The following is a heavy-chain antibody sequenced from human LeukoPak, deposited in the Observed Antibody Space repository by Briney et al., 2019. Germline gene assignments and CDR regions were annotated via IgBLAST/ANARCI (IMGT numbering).Heavy chain of an antibody. CDR2: ISGSGGST. V-gene: IGHV3-23*01. CDR1: GFTFSSYG. CDR3: ARDEGYWNYGEGFDY. D-gene: IGHD1-7*01. J-gene: IGHJ4*02. Sequence: GGSLRLSCAASGFTFSSYGMSWVRQAPGKGLEWVSAISGSGGSTYYADSVKGRFTISRDNSKNTLYLQMNSLRAEDTAVYYCARDEGYWNYGEGFDYWGQGTLVTVSS.